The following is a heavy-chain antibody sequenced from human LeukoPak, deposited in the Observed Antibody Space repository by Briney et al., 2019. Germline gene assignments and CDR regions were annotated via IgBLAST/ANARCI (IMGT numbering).Heavy chain of an antibody. Sequence: PGGSLRLSCAASGFTFDDYGMSWVRQAPGKGLEWVSGINWNGGSTGYADSVKGRFTISRDNAKNSLYLQMNRLRAEDTALYHCARGSLYADYYFDYWGQGTLVTVSS. D-gene: IGHD3-16*01. V-gene: IGHV3-20*01. CDR3: ARGSLYADYYFDY. CDR2: INWNGGST. CDR1: GFTFDDYG. J-gene: IGHJ4*02.